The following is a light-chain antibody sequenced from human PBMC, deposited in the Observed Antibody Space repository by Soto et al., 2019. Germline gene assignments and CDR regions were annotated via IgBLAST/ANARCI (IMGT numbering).Light chain of an antibody. CDR1: PTVSGSY. CDR3: QQYGNSPGFT. CDR2: GAS. V-gene: IGKV3-20*01. Sequence: EIVLTQSPGTLSLSPGERGTLSCRASPTVSGSYVAWYQQKPGQAPRLLIYGASIRATGIPDRVSGSGSGTDFTLTISRLEPEDFAVYYCQQYGNSPGFTFGPGTKVDIK. J-gene: IGKJ3*01.